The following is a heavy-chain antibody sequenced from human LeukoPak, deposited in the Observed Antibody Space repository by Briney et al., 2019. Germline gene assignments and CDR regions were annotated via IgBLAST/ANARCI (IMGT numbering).Heavy chain of an antibody. CDR1: GFTFSTYG. D-gene: IGHD3-22*01. J-gene: IGHJ4*02. V-gene: IGHV3-30*02. CDR2: IRSDGNNK. Sequence: GGSLRLSCAVSGFTFSTYGMHWVRQAPDKGLEWVAFIRSDGNNKYYADSVKGRFTISRDNSKNTLYLQMNSLRTEDTAVYYCARVTVPLVVITAGGFDYWGQGTLVTVSS. CDR3: ARVTVPLVVITAGGFDY.